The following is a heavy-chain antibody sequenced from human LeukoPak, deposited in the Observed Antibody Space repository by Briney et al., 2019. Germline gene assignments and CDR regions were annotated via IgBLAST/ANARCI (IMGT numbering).Heavy chain of an antibody. D-gene: IGHD2-8*01. CDR1: GGSISDYY. V-gene: IGHV4-59*01. Sequence: SETLSLTCSVSGGSISDYYWNWIRQPPGKGLEWIGYIYYNGNTNYNPSLKSRVTISVDTSKDQVSLKLTSVTAADTAVYYCARALGVYLDYWGQGALVTVSS. CDR3: ARALGVYLDY. CDR2: IYYNGNT. J-gene: IGHJ4*02.